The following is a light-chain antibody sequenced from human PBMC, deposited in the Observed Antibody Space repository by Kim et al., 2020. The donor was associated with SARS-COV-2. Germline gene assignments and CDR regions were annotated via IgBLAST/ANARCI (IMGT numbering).Light chain of an antibody. CDR1: QSLLHSDGKTY. CDR2: ELS. J-gene: IGKJ2*01. CDR3: MQGLHPDYT. V-gene: IGKV2-29*02. Sequence: DVVMTQTTISLSVSPGQSASISCKSSQSLLHSDGKTYLYWFMQKPGQSPQLLIYELSRRFSGVPDKFSGSGSDTEFTLQISRVEPDDVGFYYCMQGLHPDYTFGQGTKLEI.